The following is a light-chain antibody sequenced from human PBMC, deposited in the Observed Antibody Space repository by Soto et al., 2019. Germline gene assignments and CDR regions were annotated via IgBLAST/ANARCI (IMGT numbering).Light chain of an antibody. CDR1: QTINKY. V-gene: IGKV1-39*01. J-gene: IGKJ3*01. Sequence: DIQMTQYPSSLSASVGDRVTITCRASQTINKYLHWYQQKPGKAPKLLIYAASSLQSGVPSRFSGSGSGTDFTLTISSLHPEDFATYYCQQSYATPFTFGPGTKVDIK. CDR2: AAS. CDR3: QQSYATPFT.